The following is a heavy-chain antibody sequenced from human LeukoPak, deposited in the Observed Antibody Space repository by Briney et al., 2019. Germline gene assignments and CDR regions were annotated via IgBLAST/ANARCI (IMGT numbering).Heavy chain of an antibody. J-gene: IGHJ4*02. CDR3: ARLALGDYVDY. CDR1: GYSFTTYW. D-gene: IGHD2-15*01. Sequence: GESLKISCQGSGYSFTTYWIGWVRQMPGKGLEWMGIIYPDDSDTRYSPSFQGQVTISADKSINTASLQWSSLKASDTAMYYCARLALGDYVDYWGQGTLVTVSS. V-gene: IGHV5-51*01. CDR2: IYPDDSDT.